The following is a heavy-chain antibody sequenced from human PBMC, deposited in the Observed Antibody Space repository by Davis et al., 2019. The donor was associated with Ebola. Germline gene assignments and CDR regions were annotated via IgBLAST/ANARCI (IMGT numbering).Heavy chain of an antibody. CDR2: IKPDGSAK. V-gene: IGHV3-7*03. Sequence: GESLKISCAASGFTFSGSWMTWVRQAPGRGLEWVGNIKPDGSAKYYVDSLKGRFSISRDNAKSSLYLQMNSLRVDDTAVYYCVRAMELWGQGTTVTVSS. CDR1: GFTFSGSW. CDR3: VRAMEL. D-gene: IGHD4-17*01. J-gene: IGHJ6*02.